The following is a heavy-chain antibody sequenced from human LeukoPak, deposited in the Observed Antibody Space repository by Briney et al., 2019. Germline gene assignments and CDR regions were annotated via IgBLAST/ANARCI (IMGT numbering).Heavy chain of an antibody. V-gene: IGHV4-30-2*01. J-gene: IGHJ5*02. CDR2: IYHSGST. CDR3: ARGYCSSTSCYNSNWFDP. Sequence: KTSQTLSLTCAVSGGSISSGGYSWSWIRQPPGKGLEWIGYIYHSGSTYYNPSLKSRVTISVDRSKNQFSLKLSSVTAADTAVYYCARGYCSSTSCYNSNWFDPWGQGTLVTVSS. D-gene: IGHD2-2*02. CDR1: GGSISSGGYS.